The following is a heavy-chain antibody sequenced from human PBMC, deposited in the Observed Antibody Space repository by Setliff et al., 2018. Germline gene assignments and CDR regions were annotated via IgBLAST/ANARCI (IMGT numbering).Heavy chain of an antibody. J-gene: IGHJ4*02. V-gene: IGHV4-39*01. CDR2: IYYTGTA. CDR3: ARHEFVGGYYGSVTYRHFDY. D-gene: IGHD3-10*01. CDR1: GDSLSSTSYQ. Sequence: LSLTCTVSGDSLSSTSYQWGWVRQPPGKGLEWIGSIYYTGTAYYNPSLKSRVTISVDTSKNQFSLQVTSLAATDTALYFCARHEFVGGYYGSVTYRHFDYWGQGILVTAPQ.